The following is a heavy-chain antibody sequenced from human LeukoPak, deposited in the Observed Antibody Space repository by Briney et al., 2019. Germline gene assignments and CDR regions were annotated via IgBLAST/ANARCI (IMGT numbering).Heavy chain of an antibody. CDR2: KFSHDGST. D-gene: IGHD3-10*01. J-gene: IGHJ6*02. V-gene: IGHV1-46*01. CDR3: ARDSGNFHYDMDV. CDR1: GYTFTSYY. Sequence: GASVKVSCKASGYTFTSYYIHWVRQAPGQGLEWMGVKFSHDGSTSTAQKFQGRVTLTRDTSTSTVGMELSSLRSEDTAVYYCARDSGNFHYDMDVWGQGTTVIVSS.